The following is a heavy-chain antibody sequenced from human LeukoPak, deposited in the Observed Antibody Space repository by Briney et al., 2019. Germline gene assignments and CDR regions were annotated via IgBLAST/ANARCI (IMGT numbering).Heavy chain of an antibody. V-gene: IGHV1-69-2*01. J-gene: IGHJ3*02. D-gene: IGHD5-12*01. CDR2: VDPEDGET. CDR1: GYTFTDYY. CDR3: ARVDIVATIDELGSAFDI. Sequence: ASVKVSCKVSGYTFTDYYMHWVQQAPGKGLEWMGLVDPEDGETIYAEKFQGRVTITADKSTNTAYMELSSLRSEDTAVYYCARVDIVATIDELGSAFDIWGQGTMVTVSS.